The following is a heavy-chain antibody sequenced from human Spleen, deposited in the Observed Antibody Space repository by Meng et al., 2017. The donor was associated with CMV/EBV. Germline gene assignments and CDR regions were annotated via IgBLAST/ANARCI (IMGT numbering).Heavy chain of an antibody. CDR2: ITSDGNGA. CDR3: ARGRELPFY. Sequence: GGSLRLSCAASGFTFSTYWMHWVRQAPGKGLVWVSRITSDGNGANYAESVKGRFTISRDNAKNSLYLQMNSLRAEDTAVYYCARGRELPFYWGQGTLVTVSS. CDR1: GFTFSTYW. D-gene: IGHD1-26*01. J-gene: IGHJ4*02. V-gene: IGHV3-74*01.